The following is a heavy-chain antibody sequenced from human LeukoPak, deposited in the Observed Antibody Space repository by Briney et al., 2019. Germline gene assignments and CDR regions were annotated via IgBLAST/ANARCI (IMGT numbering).Heavy chain of an antibody. CDR3: ARDPHEYYDILTGFTYYYGMDV. CDR2: ISAYNGNT. J-gene: IGHJ6*02. V-gene: IGHV1-18*01. CDR1: GYTFTSYG. Sequence: ASVKVSCKASGYTFTSYGISWVRQAPGQGLEWMGWISAYNGNTNYAQKLQGRVTMTTDTSTSTAYMELRSLRSDDTAVYYCARDPHEYYDILTGFTYYYGMDVWGQGTTVTVSS. D-gene: IGHD3-9*01.